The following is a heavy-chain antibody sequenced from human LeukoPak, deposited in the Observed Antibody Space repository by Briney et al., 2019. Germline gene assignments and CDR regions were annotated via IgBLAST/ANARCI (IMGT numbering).Heavy chain of an antibody. V-gene: IGHV4-59*08. CDR1: GGSIRSYY. CDR3: ARHSSSWYPDY. CDR2: LHYTGST. J-gene: IGHJ4*02. Sequence: SETLSLTCTVSGGSIRSYYWSWIRQPPGKGLEWIGYLHYTGSTNYNPSLKSRVPISVDTSTNQFSLQLSSVTATDTAVYFCARHSSSWYPDYWGQGTLVTVSS. D-gene: IGHD6-13*01.